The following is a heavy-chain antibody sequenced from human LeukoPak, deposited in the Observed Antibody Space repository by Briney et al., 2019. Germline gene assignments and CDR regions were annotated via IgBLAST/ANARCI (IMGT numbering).Heavy chain of an antibody. J-gene: IGHJ1*01. V-gene: IGHV1-8*01. CDR2: MNGNSGDT. D-gene: IGHD1-26*01. CDR1: GFTFTIYD. CDR3: VRGRFIAGAGD. Sequence: ASVTVSCKTSGFTFTIYDINWVRQATGQGLEWVGWMNGNSGDTGCAQKFQGRVTMTRNTSISTAYMELSNLRSEDTAVYYCVRGRFIAGAGDWGQGTPVTVPS.